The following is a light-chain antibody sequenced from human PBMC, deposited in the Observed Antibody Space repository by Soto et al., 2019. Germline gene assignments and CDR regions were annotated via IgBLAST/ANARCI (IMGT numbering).Light chain of an antibody. Sequence: DIVMTQSPLSLPATPGEAASISCRSSQSLLHSNGYNYLDWYLQKPGQSPQLLIYLGSNRASGVPDRFSGSGSGTDFTLKISRVEAEDVGVYYCMQALETPTFGGGTKVDI. CDR1: QSLLHSNGYNY. J-gene: IGKJ4*01. V-gene: IGKV2-28*01. CDR3: MQALETPT. CDR2: LGS.